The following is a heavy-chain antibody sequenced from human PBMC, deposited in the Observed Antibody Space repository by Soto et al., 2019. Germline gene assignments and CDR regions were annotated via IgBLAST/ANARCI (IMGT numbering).Heavy chain of an antibody. CDR2: INAGNTNT. CDR1: GFTFTGYA. Sequence: ASVKVSCKASGFTFTGYAIHWVRQAPGQRLEWMGWINAGNTNTKYSQKFQGRVTITRDTSATTAYMGLSSLRSEDTALYYCAREGGWYVDYWGQGTLVTVSS. V-gene: IGHV1-3*01. J-gene: IGHJ4*02. D-gene: IGHD6-19*01. CDR3: AREGGWYVDY.